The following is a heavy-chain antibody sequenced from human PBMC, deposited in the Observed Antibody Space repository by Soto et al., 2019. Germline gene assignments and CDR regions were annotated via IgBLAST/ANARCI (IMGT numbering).Heavy chain of an antibody. Sequence: DVQLLESGGGLVQPEGSLRLSCAASGFTFSSYAMGWVRQGPGKGLEWVPVVSIGGSTNYADSVRGRFTISRDNSKNTLSLQMNSLTAEDTAVYFCAKRRGAGGHFDYWGQGALVTVSS. CDR2: VSIGGST. D-gene: IGHD2-15*01. CDR3: AKRRGAGGHFDY. V-gene: IGHV3-23*01. J-gene: IGHJ4*02. CDR1: GFTFSSYA.